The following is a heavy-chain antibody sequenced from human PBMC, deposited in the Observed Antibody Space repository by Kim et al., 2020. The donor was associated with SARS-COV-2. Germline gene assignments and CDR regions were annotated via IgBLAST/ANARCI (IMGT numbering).Heavy chain of an antibody. Sequence: SETLSLTCTVSGGSISSGGYYWSWIRQHPGKGLEWIGYIYYSGSTYYNPSLKSRVTISVDTSKNQFSLKLSSVTAADTAVYYCARVWFGELLSYNWFDPWGQGTLVTVSS. J-gene: IGHJ5*02. CDR1: GGSISSGGYY. CDR2: IYYSGST. V-gene: IGHV4-31*03. CDR3: ARVWFGELLSYNWFDP. D-gene: IGHD3-10*01.